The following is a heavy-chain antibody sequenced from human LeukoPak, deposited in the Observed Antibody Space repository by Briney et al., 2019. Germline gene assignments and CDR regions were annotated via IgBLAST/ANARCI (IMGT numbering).Heavy chain of an antibody. CDR3: ARDAHYGSGHDAFDI. CDR2: IYYSGST. Sequence: SETLSLTCTVSGGSISGYYWSWIRQPPGKGLEWIGYIYYSGSTNYNPSLKSRVTISVDTSKNQFSLKLSSVTAADTAVYYCARDAHYGSGHDAFDIWGQGTMVTVS. D-gene: IGHD3-10*01. CDR1: GGSISGYY. V-gene: IGHV4-59*01. J-gene: IGHJ3*02.